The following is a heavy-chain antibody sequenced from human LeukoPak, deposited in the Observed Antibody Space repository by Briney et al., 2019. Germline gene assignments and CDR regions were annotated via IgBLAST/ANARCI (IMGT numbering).Heavy chain of an antibody. CDR2: IYYIGST. V-gene: IGHV4-39*01. D-gene: IGHD3-16*02. Sequence: SETLSLTCTVAGGSISSGSYYWGWIRQPPGKGLEWIGSIYYIGSTYYNPSLKSRVTISVDTSKNQFSLKLSSVTAADTAVYYCASTRAGVGGSLSWDWFDPWGQGTLVTVSS. J-gene: IGHJ5*02. CDR1: GGSISSGSYY. CDR3: ASTRAGVGGSLSWDWFDP.